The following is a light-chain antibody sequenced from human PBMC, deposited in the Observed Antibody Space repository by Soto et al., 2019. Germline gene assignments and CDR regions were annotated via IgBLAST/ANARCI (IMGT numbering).Light chain of an antibody. J-gene: IGKJ1*01. CDR2: DAS. V-gene: IGKV1-5*01. Sequence: DIQMTQSPSTLSASVGDRVTITCRASQSISSWLAWYQQKPGKAPKLLIYDASSLESGVPSRFSGSGSGTDFTLTISSLQPEDFATYYCQHYNPYSGPFGQGTKVDIK. CDR3: QHYNPYSGP. CDR1: QSISSW.